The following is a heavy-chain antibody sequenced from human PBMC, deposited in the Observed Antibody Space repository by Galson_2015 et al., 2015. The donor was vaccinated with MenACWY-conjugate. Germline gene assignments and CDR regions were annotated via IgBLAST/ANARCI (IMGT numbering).Heavy chain of an antibody. Sequence: QSGAEVKTPGESLKISCKTTGYSFTTYWIAWVRQMPGKGLEWMGLISPGDSNTRYSPSFQGQVTISADKSINTAYLQWSSLRASDTAMYYCARHPPGGRGMDVWGQGTTVTVSS. D-gene: IGHD1-26*01. CDR2: ISPGDSNT. CDR1: GYSFTTYW. J-gene: IGHJ6*02. V-gene: IGHV5-51*01. CDR3: ARHPPGGRGMDV.